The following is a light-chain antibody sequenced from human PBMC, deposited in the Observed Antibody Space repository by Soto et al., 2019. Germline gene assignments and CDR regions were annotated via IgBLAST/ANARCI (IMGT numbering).Light chain of an antibody. CDR3: RHYNSYSET. CDR2: KAS. J-gene: IGKJ1*01. Sequence: DIQMTQSPSTLSASVGDRVTITCRASQSISTWLAWYQQKPGKAPKLLIYKASSLESVVPSRFSGSGSGTEFTLTISSLQPDDFATYYCRHYNSYSETFGQGTKVEIK. CDR1: QSISTW. V-gene: IGKV1-5*03.